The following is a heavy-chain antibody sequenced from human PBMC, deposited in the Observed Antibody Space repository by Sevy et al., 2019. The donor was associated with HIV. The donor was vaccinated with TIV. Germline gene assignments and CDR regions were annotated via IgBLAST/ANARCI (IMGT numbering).Heavy chain of an antibody. Sequence: GESLKISCAASGFTFSSYWMSWVRQAPGKGLEWVATMKEDGSERNDVDSVKGRFTISRDNAKNSLYLQMSSLRSDDTAVYYCAKGRDDIVAVPAVRLYYQNGMDVWGQGTTVTVSS. CDR2: MKEDGSER. CDR1: GFTFSSYW. V-gene: IGHV3-7*03. D-gene: IGHD2-2*01. J-gene: IGHJ6*02. CDR3: AKGRDDIVAVPAVRLYYQNGMDV.